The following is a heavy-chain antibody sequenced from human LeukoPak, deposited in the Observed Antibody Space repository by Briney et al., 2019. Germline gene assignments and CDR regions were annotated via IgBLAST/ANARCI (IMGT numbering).Heavy chain of an antibody. D-gene: IGHD6-19*01. Sequence: PGGSLRLSCAASGFTFSSYGMHWVRQAPGKGLEYASAISSNGGSTNYANSVKGRFTISRDNSKNTLYLQMGSLRTEDMAVYYCARVSSGWYGYWGQGTLVTVSS. CDR3: ARVSSGWYGY. CDR1: GFTFSSYG. J-gene: IGHJ1*01. CDR2: ISSNGGST. V-gene: IGHV3-64*01.